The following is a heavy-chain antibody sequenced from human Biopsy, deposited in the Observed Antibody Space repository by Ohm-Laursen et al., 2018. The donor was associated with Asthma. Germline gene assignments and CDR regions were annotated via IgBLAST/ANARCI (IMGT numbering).Heavy chain of an antibody. J-gene: IGHJ6*02. CDR1: GYTFNSAG. CDR2: ISVYIGNT. V-gene: IGHV1-18*01. CDR3: ARAVDYSHYYGIDV. Sequence: ATANVSRTTSGYTFNSAGITWVRQAPGQGLEWMGWISVYIGNTKVAQKLQDRVTMITDTSTSTAYMELRSLRSDDTAVYFCARAVDYSHYYGIDVWGQGTTVTVS. D-gene: IGHD3-10*01.